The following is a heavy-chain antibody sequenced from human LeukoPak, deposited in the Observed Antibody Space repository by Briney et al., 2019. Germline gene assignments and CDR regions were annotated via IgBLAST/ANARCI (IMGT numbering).Heavy chain of an antibody. D-gene: IGHD3-16*01. V-gene: IGHV3-9*01. J-gene: IGHJ4*02. CDR1: GFTFDDYA. CDR3: AKGMGGRFTDYFDY. CDR2: ISWNSGSI. Sequence: SGRSLRLSCAASGFTFDDYAMHWVRQAPGKGLEWVSGISWNSGSIGYADSVKGRFTISRDNAKNSLYLQMNSLRAEDTALYYCAKGMGGRFTDYFDYWGQGTLVTVSS.